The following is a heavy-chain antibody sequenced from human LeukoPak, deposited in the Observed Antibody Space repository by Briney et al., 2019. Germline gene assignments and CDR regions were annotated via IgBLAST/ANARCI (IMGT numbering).Heavy chain of an antibody. V-gene: IGHV3-21*01. CDR3: AREPANGSFDY. J-gene: IGHJ4*02. Sequence: GGSLRLSCAASGFTVSSNYMTWVRQAPGKGLEWVSSISSSSSYIYYADSVKGRFTISRDNAKNSLYLQMNSLRAEDTAVYYCAREPANGSFDYWGQGTLVTVSS. D-gene: IGHD3-10*01. CDR1: GFTVSSNY. CDR2: ISSSSSYI.